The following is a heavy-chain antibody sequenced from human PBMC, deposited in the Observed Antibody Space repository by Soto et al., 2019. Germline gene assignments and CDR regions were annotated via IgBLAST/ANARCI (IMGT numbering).Heavy chain of an antibody. CDR3: AKDRGLSSVAGTFMDYYYGMDV. Sequence: GGSLRLSCAASGFTFSSYGMHWVRQAPGKGLEWVAVISYDGSNKYYADSVKGRFTISRDNSKNTLYLQMNSLRAEDTAVYYCAKDRGLSSVAGTFMDYYYGMDVWGQGTTVTVSS. CDR1: GFTFSSYG. J-gene: IGHJ6*02. D-gene: IGHD6-19*01. V-gene: IGHV3-30*18. CDR2: ISYDGSNK.